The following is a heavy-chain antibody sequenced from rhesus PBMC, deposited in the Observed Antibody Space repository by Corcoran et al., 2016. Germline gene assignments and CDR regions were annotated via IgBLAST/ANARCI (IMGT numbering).Heavy chain of an antibody. J-gene: IGHJ4*01. V-gene: IGHV4-76*01. Sequence: QVQLQESGPGVVKPSETLSLTCAVSGYSISGGYDWSWIRQPPGKGLEWIGYIYGSSGSTNYHPSPNNRVTISKDTSKNQFSLKLSSVTAADTAVYYCAGTERLQYYYDSGYYPDYWGQGVLVTVSS. D-gene: IGHD3-28*01. CDR2: IYGSSGST. CDR1: GYSISGGYD. CDR3: AGTERLQYYYDSGYYPDY.